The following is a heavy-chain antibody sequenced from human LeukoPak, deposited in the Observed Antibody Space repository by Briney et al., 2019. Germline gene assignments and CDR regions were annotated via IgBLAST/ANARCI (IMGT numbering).Heavy chain of an antibody. D-gene: IGHD2-15*01. V-gene: IGHV3-74*01. CDR3: ARTEGRVAYDS. J-gene: IGHJ5*01. Sequence: PGGSLRLSCRASGFTFSNYWMHWVRQAPGKGLVWVSRINSDGSSTIYADSVRGRFTISRDNAKNTLYLQVNSLRAEDTAVYYCARTEGRVAYDSWGQGTLVTVSS. CDR2: INSDGSST. CDR1: GFTFSNYW.